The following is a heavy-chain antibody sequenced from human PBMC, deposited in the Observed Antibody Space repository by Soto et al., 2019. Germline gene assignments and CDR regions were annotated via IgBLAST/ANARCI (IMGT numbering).Heavy chain of an antibody. CDR3: AKNGQPPYYYYGMDV. D-gene: IGHD2-8*01. CDR2: ISGYNGDT. Sequence: QGQLVQSGGEVKKPGASVKVSCKASGYTFTRYGISWVRQAPGQVLEWMGWISGYNGDTKYAQKFQGRVNMTEDTSTTTAYMELRSLTSDDRAVYYCAKNGQPPYYYYGMDVW. V-gene: IGHV1-18*01. CDR1: GYTFTRYG. J-gene: IGHJ6*01.